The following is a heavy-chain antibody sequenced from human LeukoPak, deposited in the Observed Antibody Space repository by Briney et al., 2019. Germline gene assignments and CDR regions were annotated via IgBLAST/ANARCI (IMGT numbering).Heavy chain of an antibody. CDR3: AKDTYDILTGDDY. V-gene: IGHV3-23*01. J-gene: IGHJ4*02. CDR1: GFTFSSYG. CDR2: ISGSGGST. D-gene: IGHD3-9*01. Sequence: GGSLRLSCAASGFTFSSYGMHWVRQAPGKGLEWVSAISGSGGSTYYADSVKGRFTISRDNSKNTLYLQMNSLRAEDTAVYYCAKDTYDILTGDDYWGQGTLVTVSS.